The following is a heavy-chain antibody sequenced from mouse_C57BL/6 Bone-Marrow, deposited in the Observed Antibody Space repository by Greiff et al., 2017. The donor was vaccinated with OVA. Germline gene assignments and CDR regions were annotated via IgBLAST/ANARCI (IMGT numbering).Heavy chain of an antibody. CDR2: IYPGSGST. CDR1: GYTFTSYW. V-gene: IGHV1-55*01. Sequence: QVQLQQPGAELVKPGASVKMSCKASGYTFTSYWITWVKQRPGQGLEWIGDIYPGSGSTNYNEKLQGKATLTVDTSYSTAYMQHSRLTSEDSAVYDGARRGILRDAMDYWGQGTSVTVSS. J-gene: IGHJ4*01. CDR3: ARRGILRDAMDY. D-gene: IGHD5-2*01.